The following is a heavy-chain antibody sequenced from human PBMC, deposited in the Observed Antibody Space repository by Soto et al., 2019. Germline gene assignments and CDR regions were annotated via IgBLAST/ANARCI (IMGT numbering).Heavy chain of an antibody. D-gene: IGHD3-3*01. CDR1: GGSISSSSYY. CDR3: ARQQTYYDFWSVYYIGRWFDP. CDR2: IYYSGST. J-gene: IGHJ5*02. V-gene: IGHV4-39*01. Sequence: SETLSLTCTVSGGSISSSSYYWGWIRQPPGKGLEWIGSIYYSGSTYYNPSLKSRVTISVDTSKNQFSLKLSSVTAADTAVYYCARQQTYYDFWSVYYIGRWFDPWGQGTLVTVSS.